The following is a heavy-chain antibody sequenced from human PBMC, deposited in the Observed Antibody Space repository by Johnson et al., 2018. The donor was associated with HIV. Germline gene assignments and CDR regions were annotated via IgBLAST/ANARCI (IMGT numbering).Heavy chain of an antibody. CDR1: GFTFSSYA. J-gene: IGHJ3*02. CDR3: AKDLTHSYDAFDI. Sequence: VQLVESGGGLVQPGGSLRLSCAASGFTFSSYAMSWVRQAPGKGLEWVSAISGSGGSTYYADSVKGRFTISRDNSKKKLYLQMNSLRPEDTALYYCAKDLTHSYDAFDIWGQGTMVTVSS. D-gene: IGHD1-26*01. CDR2: ISGSGGST. V-gene: IGHV3-23*04.